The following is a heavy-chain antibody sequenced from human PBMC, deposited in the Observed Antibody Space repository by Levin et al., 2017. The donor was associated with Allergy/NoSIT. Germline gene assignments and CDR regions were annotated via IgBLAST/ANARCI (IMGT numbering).Heavy chain of an antibody. D-gene: IGHD5-24*01. Sequence: GGSLRLSCAASGFTFSSYGMHWVRQAPGKGLEWVAVISYDGSNKYYADSVKGRFTISRDNSKNTLYLQMNSLRAEDTAVYYCAKDLDGYNPYYYYYGMDVWGQGTTVTVSS. J-gene: IGHJ6*02. CDR2: ISYDGSNK. V-gene: IGHV3-30*18. CDR3: AKDLDGYNPYYYYYGMDV. CDR1: GFTFSSYG.